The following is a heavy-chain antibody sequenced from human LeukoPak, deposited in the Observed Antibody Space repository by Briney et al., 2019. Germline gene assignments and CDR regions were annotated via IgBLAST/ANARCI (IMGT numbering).Heavy chain of an antibody. D-gene: IGHD6-6*01. CDR3: ARMSFLKQRPPPRPDDAFDI. CDR2: ISTNKGNT. J-gene: IGHJ3*02. V-gene: IGHV1-18*01. Sequence: GASVKVSCKASGYTFSNYGISWVRQAPGQGLEWMGWISTNKGNTKSAQKNQGRVTMTTDTSTSTVHMELRSLRSDDTAVYYCARMSFLKQRPPPRPDDAFDIWGQGTMITVSS. CDR1: GYTFSNYG.